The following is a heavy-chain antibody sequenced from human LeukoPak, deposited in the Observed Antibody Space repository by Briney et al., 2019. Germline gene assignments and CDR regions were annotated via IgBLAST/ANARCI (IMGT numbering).Heavy chain of an antibody. CDR2: INQEGSEK. J-gene: IGHJ4*02. V-gene: IGHV3-7*01. CDR3: ARERDGRFFDY. CDR1: GLIFRSYW. Sequence: GGSLRPSCEVSGLIFRSYWMSWVRQAPGKGLEWVANINQEGSEKYFEDSVKGRFTISRDNAKNSLHLQMNTLRAEDTAVYYCARERDGRFFDYWGQGTLVTVSS. D-gene: IGHD5-24*01.